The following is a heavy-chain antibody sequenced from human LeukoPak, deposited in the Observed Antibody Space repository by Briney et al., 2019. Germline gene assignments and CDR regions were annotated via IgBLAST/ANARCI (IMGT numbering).Heavy chain of an antibody. Sequence: PSETLSLTCTVSGGSISSSSYYWGWIRQPPGKGLEWIGSIYYSGSTYYNPSLKSRVTISVDTSKNQFSLKLSSVTAADTAVYYCARRCSSTSCYNTLPFDYWGQGILVTVSS. CDR3: ARRCSSTSCYNTLPFDY. J-gene: IGHJ4*02. V-gene: IGHV4-39*01. CDR1: GGSISSSSYY. CDR2: IYYSGST. D-gene: IGHD2-2*02.